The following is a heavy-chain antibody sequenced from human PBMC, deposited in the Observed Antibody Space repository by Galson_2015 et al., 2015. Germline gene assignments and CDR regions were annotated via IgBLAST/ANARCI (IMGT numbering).Heavy chain of an antibody. Sequence: SLRLSCAASGFTFSSYSMNWVRQAPGKGLEWVSDISSDGSTISYADSVKGRFTISRDNAKNSLYLQINSLRAEDTAVYYCAQKGWLASNYFYGMDVWGQGTTVIVSS. D-gene: IGHD6-19*01. CDR2: ISSDGSTI. J-gene: IGHJ6*02. V-gene: IGHV3-48*01. CDR3: AQKGWLASNYFYGMDV. CDR1: GFTFSSYS.